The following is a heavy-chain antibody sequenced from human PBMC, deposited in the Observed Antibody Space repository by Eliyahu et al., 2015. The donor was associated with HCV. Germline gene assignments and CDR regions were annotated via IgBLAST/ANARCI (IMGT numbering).Heavy chain of an antibody. CDR1: GXSFSAYY. J-gene: IGHJ5*02. CDR3: AIRRRGVANRNWFDX. V-gene: IGHV4-34*01. CDR2: XNHSGST. Sequence: QVQLQQWGAGLLKPSEXLSLTCAVYGXSFSAYYWXWXRQPPGKGLEWXGEXNHSGSTNYNPSLKSRVTISVDXSKXQFSLKLSSVTAADTAMYYCAIRRRGVANRNWFDXWGQGTLVTVSS. D-gene: IGHD2-8*01.